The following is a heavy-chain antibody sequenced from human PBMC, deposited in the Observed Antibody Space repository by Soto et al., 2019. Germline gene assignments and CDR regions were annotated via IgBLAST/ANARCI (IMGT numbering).Heavy chain of an antibody. CDR2: IYHSGST. D-gene: IGHD3-3*01. CDR3: ARDSGITIFGVVIKLYY. V-gene: IGHV4-30-2*01. CDR1: GGSFSGYY. Sequence: SETLSLTCAVYGGSFSGYYWSWIRQPPGKGLEWIGYIYHSGSTYYNPSLKSRVTISVDRSKNQFSLKLSSVTAADTAVYYCARDSGITIFGVVIKLYYWGQGTLVTVSS. J-gene: IGHJ4*02.